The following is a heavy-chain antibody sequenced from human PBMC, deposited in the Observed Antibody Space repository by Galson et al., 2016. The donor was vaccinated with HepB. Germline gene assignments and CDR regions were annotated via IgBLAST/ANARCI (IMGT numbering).Heavy chain of an antibody. D-gene: IGHD6-19*01. CDR1: GFSFGSYA. CDR3: AKKGYSSGKFDAFDI. Sequence: SLRLSCAASGFSFGSYAMHWVRQTPAKGLEWVAVISGDGTNKYYADSVKGRFTISRDNSKSTQYRQMSSLRADDTAVYSCAKKGYSSGKFDAFDIWGQGTVVTVSS. V-gene: IGHV3-30*18. CDR2: ISGDGTNK. J-gene: IGHJ3*02.